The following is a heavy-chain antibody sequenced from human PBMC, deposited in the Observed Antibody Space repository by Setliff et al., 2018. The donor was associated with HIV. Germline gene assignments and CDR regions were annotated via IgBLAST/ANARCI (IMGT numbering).Heavy chain of an antibody. Sequence: SGGSLRLSCAASGFTVSTNYMSWVRQAPGKGLEWVSIIYTGGSTYYADSVKGRFTISRDNSKNTLYLQMNSLRPEDTAVYYCARDTPLSHFDYWGQGILVTVSS. V-gene: IGHV3-53*01. CDR3: ARDTPLSHFDY. CDR1: GFTVSTNY. CDR2: IYTGGST. J-gene: IGHJ4*02.